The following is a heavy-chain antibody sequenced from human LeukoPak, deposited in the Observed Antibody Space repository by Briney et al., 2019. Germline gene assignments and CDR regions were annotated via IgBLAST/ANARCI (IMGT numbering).Heavy chain of an antibody. CDR3: ARDPDTYCSSTSCYTGGAFDI. Sequence: PSETLSLTCTVSGGSISSSSYDWGWIRQPPGKGLEWIGSIYYSGSTYYNPSLKSRVTISVDTSKNQFSLKLSSVTAADTAVYYCARDPDTYCSSTSCYTGGAFDIWGQGTMVTVSS. V-gene: IGHV4-39*07. CDR2: IYYSGST. J-gene: IGHJ3*02. CDR1: GGSISSSSYD. D-gene: IGHD2-2*02.